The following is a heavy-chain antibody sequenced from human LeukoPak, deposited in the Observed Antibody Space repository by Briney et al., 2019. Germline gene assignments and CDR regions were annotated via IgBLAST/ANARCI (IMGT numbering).Heavy chain of an antibody. CDR1: GFTFSSYG. V-gene: IGHV3-23*01. J-gene: IGHJ4*02. CDR3: AKQYYDILTGYYDNFDY. Sequence: GGSLRLSCAASGFTFSSYGMSWVRQAPGKGLEGVSAISRSGGSTYYADSVKGRFTISRDNSKNTLYLQLNSLRAEDRAVYYCAKQYYDILTGYYDNFDYWGQGTLVTVSS. D-gene: IGHD3-9*01. CDR2: ISRSGGST.